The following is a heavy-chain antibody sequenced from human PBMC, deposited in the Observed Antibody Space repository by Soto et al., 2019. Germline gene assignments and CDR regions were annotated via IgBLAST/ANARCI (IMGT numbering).Heavy chain of an antibody. Sequence: GGSLRLSCAASGFTFSSYEMNWVRQAPGKGLEWVSYISSSGSTIYYADSVKGRFTISRDNAKNSLYLQMNSLRAEDTAVYYCARMSPPIDYWGQGTLVTVSS. CDR2: ISSSGSTI. CDR3: ARMSPPIDY. J-gene: IGHJ4*02. CDR1: GFTFSSYE. V-gene: IGHV3-48*03.